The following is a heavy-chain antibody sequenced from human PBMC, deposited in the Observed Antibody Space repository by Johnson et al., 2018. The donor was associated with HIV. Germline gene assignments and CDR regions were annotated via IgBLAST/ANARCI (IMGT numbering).Heavy chain of an antibody. V-gene: IGHV3-13*01. CDR1: GFTFRSYD. J-gene: IGHJ3*02. CDR3: ARGWGIVGAKSAFDI. D-gene: IGHD1-26*01. Sequence: VQLVESGGGLVQPGGSLRLSCAASGFTFRSYDMHWVRQVTGKGLEWVSAIGTAGETNYPGSLKGRFTISRENAKNSLYLQMNSLRAGDTAVYYCARGWGIVGAKSAFDIWGQGTMVTVSS. CDR2: IGTAGET.